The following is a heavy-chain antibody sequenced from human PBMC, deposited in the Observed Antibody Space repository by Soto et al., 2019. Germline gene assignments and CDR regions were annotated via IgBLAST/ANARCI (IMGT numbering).Heavy chain of an antibody. CDR2: ISYDGSNK. J-gene: IGHJ5*02. Sequence: QVQLVESGGGVVQPGRSLRLSCAASGFTFSSYAMHWVRQAPGKGLEWVAGISYDGSNKYYADSVKGRFTISRDNSKNTLDLQMNSLRAEATAVYYCAREGNSGSYGPWGQGNLFTVSS. V-gene: IGHV3-30-3*01. CDR3: AREGNSGSYGP. D-gene: IGHD1-26*01. CDR1: GFTFSSYA.